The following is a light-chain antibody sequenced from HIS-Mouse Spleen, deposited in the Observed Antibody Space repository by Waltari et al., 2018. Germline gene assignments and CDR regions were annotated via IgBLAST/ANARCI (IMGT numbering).Light chain of an antibody. V-gene: IGLV2-11*01. CDR2: DVS. CDR3: CSYAGSYTGV. CDR1: SSDVGGYNY. J-gene: IGLJ1*01. Sequence: QSALTQPRSVSGSPGQSVTISCTGTSSDVGGYNYVSWYQQYPGKAPKLMIYDVSKLPLGVPDRFSGSKSGNSASLTISGLQAEDEAEYYCCSYAGSYTGVFGTGTKVTVL.